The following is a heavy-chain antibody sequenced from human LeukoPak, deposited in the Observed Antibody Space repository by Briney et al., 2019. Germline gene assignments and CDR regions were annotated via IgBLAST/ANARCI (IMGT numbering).Heavy chain of an antibody. D-gene: IGHD5-24*01. Sequence: ASVKVSCKASGYTFTSYGIRWVRQAPGQGLEWMGWISAYNGNTNYAQKLQGRVTMTTDTSTSTAYMELRSLRSDDTAVYYCARDGRRDGYKPPADYWGQGTLVTVSS. CDR2: ISAYNGNT. V-gene: IGHV1-18*01. CDR1: GYTFTSYG. J-gene: IGHJ4*02. CDR3: ARDGRRDGYKPPADY.